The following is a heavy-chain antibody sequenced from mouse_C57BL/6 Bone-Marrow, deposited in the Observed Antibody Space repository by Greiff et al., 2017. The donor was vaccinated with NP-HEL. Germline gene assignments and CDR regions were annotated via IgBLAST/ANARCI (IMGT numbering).Heavy chain of an antibody. V-gene: IGHV1-82*01. CDR1: GYAFSSSW. D-gene: IGHD2-4*01. CDR3: ARPSIYYDYDEVDY. J-gene: IGHJ4*01. CDR2: IYPGDGDT. Sequence: QVQLKESGPELVKPGASVKISCKASGYAFSSSWMNWVKQRPGKGLEWIGRIYPGDGDTNYNGKFKGKATLTADKSSSTAYMQLSSLTSEDSAVYFCARPSIYYDYDEVDYWGQGTSVTVSS.